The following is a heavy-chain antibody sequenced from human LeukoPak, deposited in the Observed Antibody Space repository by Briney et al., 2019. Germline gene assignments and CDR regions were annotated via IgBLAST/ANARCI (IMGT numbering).Heavy chain of an antibody. V-gene: IGHV3-23*01. CDR2: INANSGTT. CDR3: AKPVSGGLAVTADWFHP. CDR1: GFAFSFYA. Sequence: GGSLRLSCAASGFAFSFYAMSWLRQPPGKGLEWVSTINANSGTTSYAAFVRGRFTISRDNSKNTLYLQVNTLRADDTATYYCAKPVSGGLAVTADWFHPWGQGTLVVVSS. J-gene: IGHJ5*01. D-gene: IGHD6-19*01.